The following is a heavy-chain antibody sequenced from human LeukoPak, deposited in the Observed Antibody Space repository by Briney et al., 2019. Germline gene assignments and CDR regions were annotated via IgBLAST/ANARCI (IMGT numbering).Heavy chain of an antibody. CDR1: GYTFTSYA. CDR3: ARERPRPGWLRFTRSGGSCYQFDP. CDR2: INTNTGNP. Sequence: WASVKVSCKASGYTFTSYAMNWVRQAPGQGLEWMGWINTNTGNPTCAQGFTGRFVFSLDTSVSTAYLQISSLKAEDTAVYYCARERPRPGWLRFTRSGGSCYQFDPWGQGTLVTVSS. J-gene: IGHJ5*02. D-gene: IGHD2-15*01. V-gene: IGHV7-4-1*02.